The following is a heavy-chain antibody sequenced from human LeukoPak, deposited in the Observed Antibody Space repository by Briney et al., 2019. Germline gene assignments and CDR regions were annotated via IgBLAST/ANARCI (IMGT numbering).Heavy chain of an antibody. CDR1: GGTFSSYA. D-gene: IGHD5-24*01. J-gene: IGHJ4*02. CDR2: IIPIFGTA. V-gene: IGHV1-69*05. CDR3: ARGRWLQFVYFDY. Sequence: SVKVSCKASGGTFSSYAISWVRQAPGQGLEWMGGIIPIFGTANYAQKFQGRVTITTDESTSTAYMELGSLRSEDTAVYYCARGRWLQFVYFDYWGQGTLVTVSS.